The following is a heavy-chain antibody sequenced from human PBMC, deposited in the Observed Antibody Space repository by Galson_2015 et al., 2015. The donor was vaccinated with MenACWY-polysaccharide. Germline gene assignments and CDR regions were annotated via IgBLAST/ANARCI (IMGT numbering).Heavy chain of an antibody. CDR3: ARDGGGLRKYYYYGMDV. Sequence: SLRLSCAASGFTFSSYSMSWVRQAPGKGLEWVSYISSSSSIIYYADSVKGRFTISRDNAKDSLCLQMNSLRAEDTAVYYCARDGGGLRKYYYYGMDVWGQGTTVTVSS. CDR2: ISSSSSII. J-gene: IGHJ6*02. CDR1: GFTFSSYS. D-gene: IGHD2-15*01. V-gene: IGHV3-48*01.